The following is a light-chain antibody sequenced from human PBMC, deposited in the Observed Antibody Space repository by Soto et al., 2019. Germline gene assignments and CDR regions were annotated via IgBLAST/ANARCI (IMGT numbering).Light chain of an antibody. Sequence: DIQMTQSPSTLSASVGDRVTITCRASQSISSWLAWYQQKPGKAPKLLIYKASSLQSGVPSRFSGGGSGTEFTLSISSLQPDDFATYYCQYYNAFWTFGQGTKVEIK. CDR2: KAS. CDR3: QYYNAFWT. CDR1: QSISSW. V-gene: IGKV1-5*03. J-gene: IGKJ1*01.